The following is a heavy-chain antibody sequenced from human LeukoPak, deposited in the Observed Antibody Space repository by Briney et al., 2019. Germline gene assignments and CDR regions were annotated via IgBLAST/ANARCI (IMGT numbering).Heavy chain of an antibody. V-gene: IGHV1-18*01. D-gene: IGHD3-22*01. CDR1: GYTFTSYG. CDR3: ARDKPYYYDSSGYSGDY. CDR2: ISAHNGNT. J-gene: IGHJ4*02. Sequence: ASVKVSCKASGYTFTSYGISWVRQAPGQGLEWMGWISAHNGNTNYAQKLQGRVTMTTDTSTSTAYMELRSLRSDDTAAYYCARDKPYYYDSSGYSGDYWGQGTLVTVSS.